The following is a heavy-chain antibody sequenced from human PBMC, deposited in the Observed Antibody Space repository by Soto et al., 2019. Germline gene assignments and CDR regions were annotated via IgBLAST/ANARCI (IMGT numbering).Heavy chain of an antibody. CDR1: GFTFSSYS. V-gene: IGHV3-21*01. J-gene: IGHJ4*02. D-gene: IGHD6-19*01. Sequence: GGSLRLSCAASGFTFSSYSMNWVRQAPGKGLEWVSSISSSSSYIYYADSVKGRFTISRDNAKNSLYLQMNSLRAEDTAVYYCARVSGSSRMYYFDYWGQGTLVTVSS. CDR2: ISSSSSYI. CDR3: ARVSGSSRMYYFDY.